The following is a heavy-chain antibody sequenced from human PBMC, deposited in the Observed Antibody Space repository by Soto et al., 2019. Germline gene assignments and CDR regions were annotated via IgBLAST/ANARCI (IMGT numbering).Heavy chain of an antibody. Sequence: ASVSSCKAAGYTFTSYAMHWVRQAPGQRLEWMGWINAGNGNTKYSQKFQGRVTITRDTSASTAYMELSSLRSEDTAGYYCAGGGSGSYYIFDYWG. V-gene: IGHV1-3*01. CDR3: AGGGSGSYYIFDY. D-gene: IGHD1-26*01. J-gene: IGHJ4*01. CDR2: INAGNGNT. CDR1: GYTFTSYA.